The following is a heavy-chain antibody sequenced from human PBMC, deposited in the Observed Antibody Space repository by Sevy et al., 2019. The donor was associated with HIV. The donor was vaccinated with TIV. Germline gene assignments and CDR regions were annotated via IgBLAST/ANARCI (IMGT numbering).Heavy chain of an antibody. Sequence: ASVKVSCKASGYTFSVYDINWVRQVTGQGLEWLGWLNPSSSNTGYAENFQGRVTFTMDSSTSTGYMEMSSLRSEDTAVYYCARAAAGAYDDFDIWGQGTLVTVSS. D-gene: IGHD6-13*01. CDR2: LNPSSSNT. CDR1: GYTFSVYD. J-gene: IGHJ3*02. CDR3: ARAAAGAYDDFDI. V-gene: IGHV1-8*03.